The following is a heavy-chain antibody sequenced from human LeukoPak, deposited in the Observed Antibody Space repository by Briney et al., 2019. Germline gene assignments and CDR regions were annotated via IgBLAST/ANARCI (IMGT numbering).Heavy chain of an antibody. CDR3: AREARYALDWFDP. D-gene: IGHD3-16*01. V-gene: IGHV4-31*03. CDR2: IYYSGST. CDR1: GGSISSCGYY. Sequence: SETLSLTCTVSGGSISSCGYYWSWIRQHPGKGLEWIGYIYYSGSTYYNPSLKSRVTISVDTSKNQFSLKLSSVTAADAAVYYCAREARYALDWFDPWGQGTLVTVSS. J-gene: IGHJ5*02.